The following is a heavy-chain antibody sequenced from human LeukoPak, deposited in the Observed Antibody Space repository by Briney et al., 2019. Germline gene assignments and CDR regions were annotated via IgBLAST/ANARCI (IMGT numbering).Heavy chain of an antibody. CDR1: GFPFSRHC. CDR3: AKLYEQLAYYYYYYMDV. D-gene: IGHD6-6*01. Sequence: PGGALRLSCAAAGFPFSRHCLPWVRQAPGKGLGWVAFIRYDGSNKYYADSVKGRFTISRDNSKNTLYLQMNSLRAEDTAVYYCAKLYEQLAYYYYYYMDVWGKGTTVTVSS. CDR2: IRYDGSNK. J-gene: IGHJ6*03. V-gene: IGHV3-30*02.